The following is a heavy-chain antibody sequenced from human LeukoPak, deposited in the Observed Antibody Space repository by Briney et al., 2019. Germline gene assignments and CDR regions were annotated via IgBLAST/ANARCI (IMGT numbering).Heavy chain of an antibody. CDR1: GFTFSSYA. CDR2: ISGSGGST. Sequence: TGGSLRLSCAASGFTFSSYAMSWVRQAPGKGLEWVSAISGSGGSTYYADSVKGRFTISRDNSKNTLYLQMNSLRAEDTAVYYCAKDTIEWELLRVFDYWGQGTLVTVSS. J-gene: IGHJ4*02. V-gene: IGHV3-23*01. D-gene: IGHD1-26*01. CDR3: AKDTIEWELLRVFDY.